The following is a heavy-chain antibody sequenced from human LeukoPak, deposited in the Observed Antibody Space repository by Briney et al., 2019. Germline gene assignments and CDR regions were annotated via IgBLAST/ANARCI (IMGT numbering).Heavy chain of an antibody. CDR1: GFAFNTYW. CDR3: ASGRHDFVH. CDR2: VNLDGNEV. V-gene: IGHV3-7*01. Sequence: GGSLRLSCAASGFAFNTYWMTWVRQAPGKGLEWLANVNLDGNEVHYVDSLKDRFTISRDNARNSLYLQMSSLRAEDTAVYYCASGRHDFVHWGHGTLVTVSS. J-gene: IGHJ4*01. D-gene: IGHD3-16*01.